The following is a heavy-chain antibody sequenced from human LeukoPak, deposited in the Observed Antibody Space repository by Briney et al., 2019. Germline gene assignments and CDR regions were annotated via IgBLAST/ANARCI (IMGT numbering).Heavy chain of an antibody. J-gene: IGHJ3*02. D-gene: IGHD3-10*01. CDR1: GGSISSYC. CDR3: ARGGSGISKAFDI. Sequence: SETLSLTCSVSGGSISSYCWGWIRQPPGKGLDWIGYLYSSGSTNSNPSLKSRVTMSVGTSKNQFSLKLRSVAAADTAVYYCARGGSGISKAFDIWGQGTMVTVSS. V-gene: IGHV4-59*13. CDR2: LYSSGST.